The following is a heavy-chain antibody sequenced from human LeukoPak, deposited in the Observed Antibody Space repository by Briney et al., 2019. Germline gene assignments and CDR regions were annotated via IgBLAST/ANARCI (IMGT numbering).Heavy chain of an antibody. D-gene: IGHD5-18*01. CDR3: ARVKLDTPIDYYGMDV. CDR1: GYTFTSYY. V-gene: IGHV1-46*01. CDR2: INPSGGST. J-gene: IGHJ6*02. Sequence: ASVKVSCKASGYTFTSYYMHWVRQAPGQGLEWMGIINPSGGSTSYAQKFQGRVTMTRDTSTSTVYMELSSLRSEDTAVYYCARVKLDTPIDYYGMDVWGQGTTVTVSS.